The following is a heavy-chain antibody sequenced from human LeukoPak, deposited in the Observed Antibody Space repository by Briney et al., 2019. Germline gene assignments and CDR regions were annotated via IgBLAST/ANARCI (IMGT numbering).Heavy chain of an antibody. CDR1: GYSFTSYW. D-gene: IGHD3-9*01. CDR2: IYPGDSDT. Sequence: GESLKISCKGSGYSFTSYWIGWVRQMPGKGLEWRGIIYPGDSDTRYSPSFQGQVTISADKSISTAYLQWSSLKASDTAMYYCARRLTYYDILTGPKYNWFDPWGQGTLVTVSS. V-gene: IGHV5-51*01. CDR3: ARRLTYYDILTGPKYNWFDP. J-gene: IGHJ5*02.